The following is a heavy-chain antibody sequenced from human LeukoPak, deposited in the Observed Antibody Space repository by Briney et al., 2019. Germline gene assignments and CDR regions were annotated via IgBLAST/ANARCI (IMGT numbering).Heavy chain of an antibody. J-gene: IGHJ4*02. Sequence: SETLSLTCTVSGGSISSGGYYWSWIRQHPGKDLEWIGYIYYSGSTYYNPSLKSRVTISVDTSKNQFSLKLSSVTAADTAVYYCARDVAGRYYYEGFDYWGQGTLVTVSS. CDR1: GGSISSGGYY. V-gene: IGHV4-31*03. CDR3: ARDVAGRYYYEGFDY. D-gene: IGHD3-22*01. CDR2: IYYSGST.